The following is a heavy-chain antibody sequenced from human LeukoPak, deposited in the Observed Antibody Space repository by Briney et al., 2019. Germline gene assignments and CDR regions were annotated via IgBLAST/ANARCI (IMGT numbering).Heavy chain of an antibody. CDR3: ARDSPRSHCSSTSCYNWFDP. D-gene: IGHD2-2*01. V-gene: IGHV1-69*01. Sequence: SVKVSCKASGGTFSSYAISRVRQAPGQGLEWMGGIIPIFGTANYAQKFQGRVTTTADESTGTAYMELSSLRSEDTAVYYCARDSPRSHCSSTSCYNWFDPWGQGTLVTVSS. CDR2: IIPIFGTA. CDR1: GGTFSSYA. J-gene: IGHJ5*02.